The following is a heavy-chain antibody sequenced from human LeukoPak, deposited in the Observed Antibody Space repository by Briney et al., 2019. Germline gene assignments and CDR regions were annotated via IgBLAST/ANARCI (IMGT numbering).Heavy chain of an antibody. CDR1: GGSISSYY. CDR3: ARHLSDDYYYYGMDV. V-gene: IGHV4-59*08. Sequence: PSETLSLTCTVSGGSISSYYWSWIRQPPGKGLEWIGYIYYSGSTNYNPSLKSRVTISVDTSKNQFSLKLSSLTAADPAVYYCARHLSDDYYYYGMDVWGQGTTVTVSS. CDR2: IYYSGST. J-gene: IGHJ6*02.